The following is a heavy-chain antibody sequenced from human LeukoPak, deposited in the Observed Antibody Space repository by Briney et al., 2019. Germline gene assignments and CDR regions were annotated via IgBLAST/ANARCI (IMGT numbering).Heavy chain of an antibody. J-gene: IGHJ3*02. CDR3: ARAPAGDAVAFDI. CDR1: GGSISSYY. D-gene: IGHD6-19*01. CDR2: IYYSGST. V-gene: IGHV4-59*01. Sequence: SETLSLTCTVSGGSISSYYWSWIRQPPGKGLEWIGYIYYSGSTNYNPSLKSRVTISVDTSKNQFSLKLSSVTAADTAVYYCARAPAGDAVAFDIWGQGTMVTVSS.